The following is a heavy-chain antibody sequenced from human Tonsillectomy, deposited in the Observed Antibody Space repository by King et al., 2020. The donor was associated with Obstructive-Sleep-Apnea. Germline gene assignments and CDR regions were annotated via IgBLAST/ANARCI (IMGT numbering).Heavy chain of an antibody. D-gene: IGHD3-16*02. V-gene: IGHV3-30*04. CDR1: GLTFVDYA. CDR3: ARTTYKDYVWGRYRDP. Sequence: QVQLVESGGGVVQPGRSLRLSCAASGLTFVDYALHWVRQSPGKGLECVALTSPDGSKKYYADSLKGRFIISRDNSKKTLFLQLNGLRAEDTALYYCARTTYKDYVWGRYRDPWGQGTLVIVSS. CDR2: TSPDGSKK. J-gene: IGHJ5*02.